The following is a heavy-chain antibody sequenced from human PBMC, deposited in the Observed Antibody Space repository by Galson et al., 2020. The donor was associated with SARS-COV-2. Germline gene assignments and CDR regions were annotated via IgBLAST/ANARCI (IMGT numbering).Heavy chain of an antibody. CDR3: ARAPMPPVPQDAFDI. D-gene: IGHD2-2*01. CDR1: GGSISSYY. J-gene: IGHJ3*02. V-gene: IGHV4-59*01. CDR2: IYYSGST. Sequence: ASETLSLTCTVSGGSISSYYWSWIRQPPGKGLEWIGYIYYSGSTNYNPSLKSRVTISVDTSKNQFSLKLSSVTAADTAVYYCARAPMPPVPQDAFDIWGQGTMVTVSS.